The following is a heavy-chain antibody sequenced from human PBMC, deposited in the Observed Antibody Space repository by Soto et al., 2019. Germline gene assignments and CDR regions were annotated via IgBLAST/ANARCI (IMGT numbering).Heavy chain of an antibody. V-gene: IGHV1-69*12. Sequence: QVQLVQSGAEVKKPGSSVKVSCKASGGTFSSYAISWVRQAPGQGLEWMGGIIPIFGTANYAQKFQGRVTITADESTSTAYMELSGLRSEDTAVYYCAREGDRGYDIFFDYWGQGTLVTVSS. CDR1: GGTFSSYA. J-gene: IGHJ4*02. D-gene: IGHD5-12*01. CDR2: IIPIFGTA. CDR3: AREGDRGYDIFFDY.